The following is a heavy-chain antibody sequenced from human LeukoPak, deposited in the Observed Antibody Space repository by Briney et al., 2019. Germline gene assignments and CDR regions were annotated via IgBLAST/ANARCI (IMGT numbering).Heavy chain of an antibody. Sequence: SETLSLTCTVSGGSISSYYWSWIRQPPGKGLEWIGYIYYSGSTNYNPSLKSRVTISVDTSRNQFSLKLSSVTAADTAVYYCATSGSYYNVNDAFDIWGQGTMVTVSS. CDR1: GGSISSYY. J-gene: IGHJ3*02. CDR3: ATSGSYYNVNDAFDI. D-gene: IGHD1-26*01. V-gene: IGHV4-59*01. CDR2: IYYSGST.